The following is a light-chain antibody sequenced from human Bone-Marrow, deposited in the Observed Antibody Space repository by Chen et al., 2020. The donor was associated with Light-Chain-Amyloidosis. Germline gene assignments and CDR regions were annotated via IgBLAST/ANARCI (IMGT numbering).Light chain of an antibody. CDR2: DDS. Sequence: SYVLTQPSSVSVAPGQTATIACGGNNIGSTGVHWYQQTPGQAPLLVVYDDSDRPSGIPERVSGPNSGNTATLTLSRVEAGDEADYYCQVWDRSSDRPVFGGGTKLTVL. CDR3: QVWDRSSDRPV. J-gene: IGLJ3*02. V-gene: IGLV3-21*02. CDR1: NIGSTG.